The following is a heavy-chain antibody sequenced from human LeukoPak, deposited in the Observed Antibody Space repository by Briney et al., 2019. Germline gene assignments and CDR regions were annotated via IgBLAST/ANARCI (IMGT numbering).Heavy chain of an antibody. Sequence: KSSETLSLTCTLSGGSISSYYWSWIRQPPGKGLECIGYIYYSGSTNYNPSLKSRVPISVATSKNQFSLKLSSVTAADTAVYYCASSRNDILTGYNPYAFDIWGQGTMVTVSS. CDR2: IYYSGST. V-gene: IGHV4-59*01. D-gene: IGHD3-9*01. J-gene: IGHJ3*02. CDR1: GGSISSYY. CDR3: ASSRNDILTGYNPYAFDI.